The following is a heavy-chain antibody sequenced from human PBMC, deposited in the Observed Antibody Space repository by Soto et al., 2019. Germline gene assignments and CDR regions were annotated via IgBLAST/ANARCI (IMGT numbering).Heavy chain of an antibody. Sequence: VQLLESGGGLVQPGGSLRLSCAASGFTFSSYAMGWVRQAPGKGLEWVSGIEGSGGDKSFADSVKGRFTISRDNSKNMLYLHMYGLRADDTARYYCAKEIVAAAYAETSPFDFWGQGTLVTVSS. CDR3: AKEIVAAAYAETSPFDF. CDR1: GFTFSSYA. CDR2: IEGSGGDK. V-gene: IGHV3-23*01. J-gene: IGHJ4*02. D-gene: IGHD2-15*01.